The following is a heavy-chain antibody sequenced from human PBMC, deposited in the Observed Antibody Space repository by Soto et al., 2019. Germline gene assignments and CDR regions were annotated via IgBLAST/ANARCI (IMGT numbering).Heavy chain of an antibody. Sequence: QVQLVESGGGVVQPGRSLRLSCAASGFTFSSYGMHWVRQAPGKGLEWVAVISYDGSNKYYADSVKGRFTISRDNSKNTLYLQMNSLRAEDTAVYYCAKDLRGSGTQGCYYGMDVWGQGTTVTGSS. CDR2: ISYDGSNK. CDR3: AKDLRGSGTQGCYYGMDV. J-gene: IGHJ6*02. V-gene: IGHV3-30*18. D-gene: IGHD3-10*01. CDR1: GFTFSSYG.